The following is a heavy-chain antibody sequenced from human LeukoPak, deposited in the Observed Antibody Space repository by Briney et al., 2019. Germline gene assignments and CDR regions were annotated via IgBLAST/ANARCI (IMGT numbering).Heavy chain of an antibody. D-gene: IGHD6-19*01. CDR2: ISDTGSTI. V-gene: IGHV3-48*03. CDR3: ARRGYSSGWLHFDY. J-gene: IGHJ4*02. Sequence: GGSLRLSCAASGFTFDDYGMSWVRQAPGKGLEWVSYISDTGSTIYYADSVEGRFTISRDNAKNSLYLQMNSLRAEDTAVYYCARRGYSSGWLHFDYWGQGTLVTVSS. CDR1: GFTFDDYG.